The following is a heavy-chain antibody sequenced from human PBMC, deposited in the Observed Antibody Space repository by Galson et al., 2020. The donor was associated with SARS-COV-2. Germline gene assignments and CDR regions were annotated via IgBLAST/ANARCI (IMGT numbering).Heavy chain of an antibody. D-gene: IGHD5-18*01. CDR2: TYYRSKWYN. J-gene: IGHJ5*02. CDR1: GDSVSSNSAA. V-gene: IGHV6-1*01. CDR3: ARDEAGYSYGYGRGKIAAAPVHSWFDP. Sequence: SETLSLTCAISGDSVSSNSAAWNWIRQSPSRGLEWLGRTYYRSKWYNDYAVSVKSRITINPDTSKNQFSLQLNSVTPEDTAVYYCARDEAGYSYGYGRGKIAAAPVHSWFDPWGQGTLVTVSS.